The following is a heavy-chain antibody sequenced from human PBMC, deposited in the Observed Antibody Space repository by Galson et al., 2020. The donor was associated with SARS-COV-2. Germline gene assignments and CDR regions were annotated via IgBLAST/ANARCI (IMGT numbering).Heavy chain of an antibody. Sequence: SETLSLTCAVYGGSSSGYYWSWIRQPPGKGLEWLGEINHSGTTNYNPTLKSRVTISVDTSKSQFSLKVTSVTAADTAVYYCARGGYSSTWYGKYNWFDPWGQGTRVTVSS. J-gene: IGHJ5*02. CDR3: ARGGYSSTWYGKYNWFDP. V-gene: IGHV4-34*01. D-gene: IGHD6-13*01. CDR1: GGSSSGYY. CDR2: INHSGTT.